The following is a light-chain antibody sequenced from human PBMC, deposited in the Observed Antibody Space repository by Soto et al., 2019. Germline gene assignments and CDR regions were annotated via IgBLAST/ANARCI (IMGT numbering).Light chain of an antibody. J-gene: IGKJ4*01. V-gene: IGKV1-9*01. CDR1: QGISSY. CDR2: AAS. CDR3: QQLNSYPLP. Sequence: DIQLTQSPSFLSASVGDRVTITCRASQGISSYLAWYQQKPGKAPKLLIYAASTLQSGVPSRFSGSGSGTEFPLTISSLQPEDFATYSCQQLNSYPLPFGGGTKVEIK.